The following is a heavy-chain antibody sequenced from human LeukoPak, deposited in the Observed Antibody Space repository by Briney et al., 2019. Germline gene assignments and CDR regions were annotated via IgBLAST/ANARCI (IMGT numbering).Heavy chain of an antibody. Sequence: SGTLSLTCTVSGGSISYYYWSWIRQSPGKGLEWIGYVYYSGTTNYNPSLKSRVTISVDTSKNQFSLQLRSVTAADTAVYYCAREDPQTRVPEGMDVWGQGTTVTVSS. CDR2: VYYSGTT. V-gene: IGHV4-59*01. CDR3: AREDPQTRVPEGMDV. J-gene: IGHJ6*02. D-gene: IGHD4/OR15-4a*01. CDR1: GGSISYYY.